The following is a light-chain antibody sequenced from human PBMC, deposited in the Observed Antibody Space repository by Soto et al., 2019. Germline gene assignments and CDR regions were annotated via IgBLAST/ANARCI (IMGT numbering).Light chain of an antibody. Sequence: QSALTQPRSVSGSPGQSVTISCAGTSSDVGGYNYVSWYQQHPGKAPKLMISDVSKRPSGVPDRFSGSKSGNTASLTISGLQADDEADYYCCSYAGSYTHVVFGGGTKLTVL. CDR2: DVS. J-gene: IGLJ2*01. V-gene: IGLV2-11*01. CDR1: SSDVGGYNY. CDR3: CSYAGSYTHVV.